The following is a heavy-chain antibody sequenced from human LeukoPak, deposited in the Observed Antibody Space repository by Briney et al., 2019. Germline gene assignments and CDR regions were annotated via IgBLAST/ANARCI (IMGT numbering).Heavy chain of an antibody. CDR3: ARELPYSSGWYNPNYFDY. CDR2: ISYDGSNK. CDR1: GFTFSSYA. J-gene: IGHJ4*02. D-gene: IGHD6-19*01. Sequence: GSLRLSCAASGFTFSSYAMHWVRQAPGKGLEWVAVISYDGSNKYYADSVKGRFTISRDNSKNTLYLQMNSLRAEDTAVYYCARELPYSSGWYNPNYFDYWGQGTLVTVSS. V-gene: IGHV3-30*04.